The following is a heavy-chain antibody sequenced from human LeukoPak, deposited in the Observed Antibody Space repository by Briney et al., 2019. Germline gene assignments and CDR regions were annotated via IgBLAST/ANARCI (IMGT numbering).Heavy chain of an antibody. Sequence: GESLKISCKGSGYSFTSYWIGWARQMPGKGLEGMGIIYPGDSDTRYSPSFQGQVTISADKSISTAYLQWSSLKASDTAMYDCARRGYCSSTSCFRPRGRFDPWGQGTLVTVSS. CDR3: ARRGYCSSTSCFRPRGRFDP. CDR1: GYSFTSYW. V-gene: IGHV5-51*01. CDR2: IYPGDSDT. D-gene: IGHD2-2*03. J-gene: IGHJ5*02.